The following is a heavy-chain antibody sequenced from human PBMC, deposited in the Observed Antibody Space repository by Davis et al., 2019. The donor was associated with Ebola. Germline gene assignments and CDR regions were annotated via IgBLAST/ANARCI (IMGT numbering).Heavy chain of an antibody. CDR3: ARHSHPYSYAYFDY. J-gene: IGHJ4*02. CDR2: IYYSGIT. D-gene: IGHD5-18*01. CDR1: GGSIISSSSY. V-gene: IGHV4-39*01. Sequence: MPSETLSLTCTVSGGSIISSSSYWGWIRQPPRKGLEWIGSIYYSGITYYNPSLKSRVTISVDTSKNQFSLQLSSVTAADTAVYYCARHSHPYSYAYFDYWGQGTLVTVSS.